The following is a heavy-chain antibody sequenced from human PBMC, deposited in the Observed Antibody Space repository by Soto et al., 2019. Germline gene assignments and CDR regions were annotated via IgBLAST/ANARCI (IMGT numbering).Heavy chain of an antibody. V-gene: IGHV6-1*01. CDR1: GDSVSSSSAA. D-gene: IGHD3-16*01. J-gene: IGHJ6*02. CDR2: TYYRTKWIH. CDR3: AGVVWFRGMDV. Sequence: QVELKQSGPGLVKPSQTLSLTCDISGDSVSSSSAAWNWVRQSPSRGLEWLGRTYYRTKWIHEYTLSMESRITINPDTSKNQFSLHIYSVTPEDTAVYYCAGVVWFRGMDVWGQGTPVTVSS.